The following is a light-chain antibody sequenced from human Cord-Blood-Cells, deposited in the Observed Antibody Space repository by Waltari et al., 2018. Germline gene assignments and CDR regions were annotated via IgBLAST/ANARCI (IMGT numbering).Light chain of an antibody. CDR2: YDS. J-gene: IGLJ3*02. CDR1: NIGSKS. Sequence: SYVLTQPPSVSVAPGKTARITCGGNNIGSKSVHWYQQKPGQAPVLVIYYDSDRPSGIPERVSGANSGNTATLTVSRVEAGDEADYCCQGWDSSSDQRVFGGGTKLTVL. V-gene: IGLV3-21*04. CDR3: QGWDSSSDQRV.